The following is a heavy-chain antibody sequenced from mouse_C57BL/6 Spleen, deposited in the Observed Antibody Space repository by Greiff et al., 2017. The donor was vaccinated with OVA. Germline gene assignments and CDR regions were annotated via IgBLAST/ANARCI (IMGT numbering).Heavy chain of an antibody. Sequence: QVQLKQPGAELVRPGSSVKLSCKASGYTFTSYWMHWVKQRPIQGLEWIGNIDPSDSETHYNQKFKDKATLTVDKSSSTAYMQLSSLTSEDSAVYYCARRDDEGYFDYWGQGTTLTVSS. D-gene: IGHD2-3*01. J-gene: IGHJ2*01. V-gene: IGHV1-52*01. CDR3: ARRDDEGYFDY. CDR2: IDPSDSET. CDR1: GYTFTSYW.